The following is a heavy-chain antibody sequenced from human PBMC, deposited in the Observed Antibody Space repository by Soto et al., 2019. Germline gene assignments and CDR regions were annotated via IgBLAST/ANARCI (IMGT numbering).Heavy chain of an antibody. CDR1: GGSFSGYY. CDR2: INHSGST. D-gene: IGHD6-19*01. J-gene: IGHJ5*02. CDR3: ARTGSGWYRYWFDP. Sequence: SETLSLTCAVYGGSFSGYYWSWISQPPGKGLEWIGEINHSGSTNYNPSLKSRVTISVDTSKNQFSLKLSSVTAADTAVYYCARTGSGWYRYWFDPWGQGTLVTVSS. V-gene: IGHV4-34*01.